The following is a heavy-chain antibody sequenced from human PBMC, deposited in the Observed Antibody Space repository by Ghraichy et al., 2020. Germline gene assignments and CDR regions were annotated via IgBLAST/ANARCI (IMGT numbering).Heavy chain of an antibody. CDR1: GFSLSTSGMC. CDR3: ARTQLYRGSGGLVYYYMDV. J-gene: IGHJ6*03. V-gene: IGHV2-70*01. CDR2: IDWDDDK. Sequence: SGPTLVKPTQTLTLTCTFSGFSLSTSGMCVSWIRQPPGKALEWLALIDWDDDKYYSTSLKTRLTISKDTSKNQVVLTMTNMDPVDTATYYCARTQLYRGSGGLVYYYMDVWGKGTTVTVSS. D-gene: IGHD2-2*01.